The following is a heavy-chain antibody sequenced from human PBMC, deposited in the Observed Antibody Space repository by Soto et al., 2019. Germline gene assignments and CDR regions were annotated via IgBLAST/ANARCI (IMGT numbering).Heavy chain of an antibody. D-gene: IGHD3-10*01. CDR1: GYSISSGNYY. CDR2: VFYGGNT. CDR3: ARSRVRGVGTTDLFDN. J-gene: IGHJ4*02. V-gene: IGHV4-31*03. Sequence: PSETLSRTCTVAGYSISSGNYYWSWIRQHPGKGLEWSGYVFYGGNTYSNPSLRSRLTISVDASKNQFSLKLDSVTAADTAVDYCARSRVRGVGTTDLFDNWGPGTLVTISS.